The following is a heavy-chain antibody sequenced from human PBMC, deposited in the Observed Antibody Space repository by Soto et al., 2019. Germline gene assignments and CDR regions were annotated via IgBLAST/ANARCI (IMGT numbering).Heavy chain of an antibody. CDR2: IYYSGST. J-gene: IGHJ5*02. D-gene: IGHD2-2*01. CDR3: AREGYCSSTSCYSNWFDP. CDR1: GGSISSGDYY. Sequence: QVQLQESGPGLVKPSQTLSLTCTVSGGSISSGDYYWSWIRQPPGKGLEWIGYIYYSGSTYYNPSLKSRVTISVDTSKNQFSLKLSSVTAADTAVYYCAREGYCSSTSCYSNWFDPWGQGTLVTVSS. V-gene: IGHV4-30-4*01.